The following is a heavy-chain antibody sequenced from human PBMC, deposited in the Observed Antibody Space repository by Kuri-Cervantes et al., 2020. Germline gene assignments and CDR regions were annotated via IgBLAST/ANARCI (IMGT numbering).Heavy chain of an antibody. CDR1: GFTFSSYE. Sequence: GESLKISCAASGFTFSSYEMNWVRQAPGKGLEWVSYISSSGSTISYADSVKGRFTISRDNAKKSLYLQMNSLRVEDTAAYYCARDGAVTNYFDYWGQGTLVTVSS. CDR3: ARDGAVTNYFDY. D-gene: IGHD6-19*01. CDR2: ISSSGSTI. J-gene: IGHJ4*02. V-gene: IGHV3-48*03.